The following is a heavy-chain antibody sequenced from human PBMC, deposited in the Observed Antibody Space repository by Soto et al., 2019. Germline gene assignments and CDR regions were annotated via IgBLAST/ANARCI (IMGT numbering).Heavy chain of an antibody. V-gene: IGHV3-20*01. CDR3: ARDIPWDCSGGSCYSAAFDI. J-gene: IGHJ3*02. D-gene: IGHD2-15*01. CDR2: INWNGGST. CDR1: GFTFDDYG. Sequence: PGGSLRLSCAASGFTFDDYGMSWVRQAPGKGLEWVSGINWNGGSTGYADSVKGRFTISRDNAKNSLYLQMNSLRAEDTALYHCARDIPWDCSGGSCYSAAFDIWGQGTMVPVSS.